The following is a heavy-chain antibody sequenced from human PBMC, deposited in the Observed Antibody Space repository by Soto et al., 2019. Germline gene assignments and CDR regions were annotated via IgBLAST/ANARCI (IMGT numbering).Heavy chain of an antibody. V-gene: IGHV3-7*05. CDR2: INQGGSDK. CDR1: GFSFGGSW. J-gene: IGHJ6*02. CDR3: ARGHYDMGF. Sequence: GGSLRLSCAASGFSFGGSWMTWVRQAPGKGLEWVANINQGGSDKYYVDSVKGRFTISRDNAMNSLYLQMNSLRAEDTAVYYCARGHYDMGFWGQGTTVTVSS.